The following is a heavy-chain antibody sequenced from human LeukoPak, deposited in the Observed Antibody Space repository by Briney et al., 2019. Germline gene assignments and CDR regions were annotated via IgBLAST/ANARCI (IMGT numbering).Heavy chain of an antibody. D-gene: IGHD3-10*01. Sequence: LPGGSLRLSCAASGFTFSRYGMHWVRQAPGKGLEWVSAISSSTLKIYYADSVKGRFTISRDNSKNTLYLQMNSLRAEDTAVYYCAKVLGSYYLYYFDYWGQGTLVTVSS. CDR2: ISSSTLKI. V-gene: IGHV3-NL1*01. J-gene: IGHJ4*02. CDR3: AKVLGSYYLYYFDY. CDR1: GFTFSRYG.